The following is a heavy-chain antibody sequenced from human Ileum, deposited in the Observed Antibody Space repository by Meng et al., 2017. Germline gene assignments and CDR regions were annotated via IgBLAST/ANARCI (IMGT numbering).Heavy chain of an antibody. D-gene: IGHD1-1*01. CDR1: GYTITTYG. CDR3: AREGAYNGGDY. Sequence: QVHLVQSGAEVKKPGASVTVSCKASGYTITTYGISWVRQAPGQGLEWMGWMNTDKGNTNYAQKFQGRVTMTRDTSTSTAYMELRSLRSDDTAVYYCAREGAYNGGDYWGQGTLVTVSS. J-gene: IGHJ4*02. V-gene: IGHV1-18*01. CDR2: MNTDKGNT.